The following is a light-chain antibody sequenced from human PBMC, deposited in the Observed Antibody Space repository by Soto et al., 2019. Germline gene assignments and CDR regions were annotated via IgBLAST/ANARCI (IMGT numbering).Light chain of an antibody. CDR3: QQYGSSPRT. CDR2: GAS. CDR1: QSVSSY. J-gene: IGKJ1*01. Sequence: EIVLTQSAATLSLSPGERATLSCRASQSVSSYLAWYQQKPGQAPRPLIYGASSRATGIPDRFSGSGSGTDFTLTISRLEPEDFAVYYCQQYGSSPRTFGQATKVDI. V-gene: IGKV3-20*01.